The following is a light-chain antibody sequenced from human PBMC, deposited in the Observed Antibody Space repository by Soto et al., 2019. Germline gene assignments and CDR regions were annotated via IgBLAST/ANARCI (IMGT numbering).Light chain of an antibody. J-gene: IGKJ2*01. CDR1: QSISSW. Sequence: DIQMTQSPSTLSASVGDRVTITCRASQSISSWLAWYQQKPGKAPKLLIYDASSLESGVPSRFSGSGCGTEFTLTISSLQPDDFATYYCQQYNSYMYTFGQGTKLEIK. V-gene: IGKV1-5*01. CDR3: QQYNSYMYT. CDR2: DAS.